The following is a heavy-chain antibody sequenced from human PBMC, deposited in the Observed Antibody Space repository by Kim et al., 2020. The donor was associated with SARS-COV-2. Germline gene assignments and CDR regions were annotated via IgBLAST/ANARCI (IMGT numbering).Heavy chain of an antibody. V-gene: IGHV4-59*08. CDR2: ST. CDR3: ARLEGSWFDP. J-gene: IGHJ5*02. Sequence: STHYNPSLKSRVTISVDPSKNQFSLKLSSVTAADTAVYYCARLEGSWFDPWGQGTLVTVSS. D-gene: IGHD3-10*01.